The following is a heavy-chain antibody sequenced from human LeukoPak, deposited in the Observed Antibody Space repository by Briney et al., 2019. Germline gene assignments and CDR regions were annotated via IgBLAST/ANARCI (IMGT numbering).Heavy chain of an antibody. CDR2: IYTSGST. D-gene: IGHD2-21*02. Sequence: PSETLPLTCTVSGGSISSYYWSWIRQPPGKGLEWIGYIYTSGSTNYNPSLKSRVTMSVDTSKNQFSLKLSSVTAADTAVYYCARVVVPSSALKPSLWGGDTYYYYYYMDVWGKGTTVTVSS. CDR3: ARVVVPSSALKPSLWGGDTYYYYYYMDV. V-gene: IGHV4-4*08. J-gene: IGHJ6*03. CDR1: GGSISSYY.